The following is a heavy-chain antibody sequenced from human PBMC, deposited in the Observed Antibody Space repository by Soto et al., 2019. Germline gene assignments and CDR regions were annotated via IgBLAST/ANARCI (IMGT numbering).Heavy chain of an antibody. CDR2: ISYDGGNK. CDR3: ARRRDGYTLYYYYYGMDV. CDR1: GFTFGSYA. Sequence: QVRLVESGGGVVQPGRSLRLSCAASGFTFGSYAMHWVRQAPGKGLEWVTVISYDGGNKYYADSVKGRFTISRDNSKNTLYVQMNSLRAEDTAVYYCARRRDGYTLYYYYYGMDVWGQGTTVTVSS. J-gene: IGHJ6*02. V-gene: IGHV3-30-3*01. D-gene: IGHD5-12*01.